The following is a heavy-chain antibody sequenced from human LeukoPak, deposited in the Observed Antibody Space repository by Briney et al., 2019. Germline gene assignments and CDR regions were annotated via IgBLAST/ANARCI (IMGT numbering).Heavy chain of an antibody. D-gene: IGHD5-18*01. J-gene: IGHJ4*02. CDR1: GFTFGDYA. Sequence: GGSLRLSCAASGFTFGDYAMTWVRQAPGKGLEWVSAISSSGDTTYYADSVKGRFTISRDNSKNTLYLQMNFLRAEDTAVYYCAKDTAMVTDYWGQGTLVTVSS. V-gene: IGHV3-23*01. CDR3: AKDTAMVTDY. CDR2: ISSSGDTT.